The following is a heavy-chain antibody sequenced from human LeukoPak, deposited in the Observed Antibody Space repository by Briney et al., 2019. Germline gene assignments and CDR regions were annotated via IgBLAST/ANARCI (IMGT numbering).Heavy chain of an antibody. CDR1: GGSISSGSYY. D-gene: IGHD2-2*01. CDR2: IYTSGST. Sequence: SQTLSLTCTVSGGSISSGSYYWSWIRQPAGKGLEWIGRIYTSGSTNYNPSLKSRVTISVDTSKNQFSLKLSSVTAADTAVYYCARGTGRCQLLYWFDPWGQGTLVTVSS. J-gene: IGHJ5*02. V-gene: IGHV4-61*02. CDR3: ARGTGRCQLLYWFDP.